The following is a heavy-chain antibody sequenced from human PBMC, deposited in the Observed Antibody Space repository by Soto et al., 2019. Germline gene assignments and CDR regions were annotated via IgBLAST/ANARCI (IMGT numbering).Heavy chain of an antibody. Sequence: ASVKFSCKASGYTFTSYGIIWVRQAPGQGLEWMGWISAYNGNTNYAQKLQGRVTMTTDTSTSTAYMELRSLRSDDTDVYYCERDFSAGFDYWGQGTLVTVSS. CDR1: GYTFTSYG. CDR3: ERDFSAGFDY. D-gene: IGHD1-26*01. V-gene: IGHV1-18*01. CDR2: ISAYNGNT. J-gene: IGHJ4*02.